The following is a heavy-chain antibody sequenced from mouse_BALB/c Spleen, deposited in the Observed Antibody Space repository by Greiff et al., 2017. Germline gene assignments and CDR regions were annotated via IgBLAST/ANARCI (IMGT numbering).Heavy chain of an antibody. CDR2: ISYSGST. D-gene: IGHD1-1*01. CDR3: ARRDGSSYVSFDY. Sequence: EVKLVESGPSLVKPSQTLSLTCSVTGDSITSGYWNWIRKFPGNKLEYMGYISYSGSTYYNPSLKSRISITRDTSKNQYYLQLNSVTTEDTATYYCARRDGSSYVSFDYWGQGTTLTVSS. J-gene: IGHJ2*01. CDR1: GDSITSGY. V-gene: IGHV3-8*02.